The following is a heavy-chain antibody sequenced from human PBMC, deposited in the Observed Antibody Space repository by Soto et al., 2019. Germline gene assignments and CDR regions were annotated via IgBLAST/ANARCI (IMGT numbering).Heavy chain of an antibody. CDR2: ISSSSSYI. D-gene: IGHD2-2*01. CDR3: ARDPSVVVPAAIGQRWFDP. Sequence: PGGSLSLSCAASGFTFSSYSMNWVRQAPGKGLEWVSSISSSSSYIYYADSVKGRFTISRDNAKNSLYLQMNSLRAEDTAVYYCARDPSVVVPAAIGQRWFDPWGQGTLVTVSS. J-gene: IGHJ5*02. CDR1: GFTFSSYS. V-gene: IGHV3-21*01.